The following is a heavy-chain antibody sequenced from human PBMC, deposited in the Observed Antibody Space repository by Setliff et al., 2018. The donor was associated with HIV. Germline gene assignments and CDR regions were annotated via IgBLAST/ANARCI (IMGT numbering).Heavy chain of an antibody. CDR2: ISAYNGNT. J-gene: IGHJ4*02. D-gene: IGHD2-8*01. Sequence: ASVKVSCKASGYTFTSYGISWVRQAPGQRLEWMGWISAYNGNTNYAQKLQGRVTMTTDTSTSTAYMELRSLRSDDTAVYYCARVYSDCTNGVCYDYWGQGTLVTVPQ. CDR3: ARVYSDCTNGVCYDY. V-gene: IGHV1-18*01. CDR1: GYTFTSYG.